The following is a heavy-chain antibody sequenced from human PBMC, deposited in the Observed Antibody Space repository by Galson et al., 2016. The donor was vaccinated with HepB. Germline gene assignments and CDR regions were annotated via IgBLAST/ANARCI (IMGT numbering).Heavy chain of an antibody. J-gene: IGHJ4*02. CDR1: GYGFTSYW. D-gene: IGHD6-19*01. CDR2: IYPGDSET. V-gene: IGHV5-51*01. CDR3: ARQRGVGGWYFDS. Sequence: QSGAEVKKPGESLKISCKGSGYGFTSYWLGWVRQMPGKGLEWMGVIYPGDSETTYSPSLRGQVTMSVDKSISTAYLQWSSLKASGSAMYFCARQRGVGGWYFDSWGQGTLVTVSS.